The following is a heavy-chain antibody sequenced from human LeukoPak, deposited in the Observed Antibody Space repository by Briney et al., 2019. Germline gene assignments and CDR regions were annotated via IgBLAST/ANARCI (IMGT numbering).Heavy chain of an antibody. D-gene: IGHD5-24*01. CDR3: ARVPGPVEMDTIWIAFDI. V-gene: IGHV1-18*01. CDR2: ISAYNGNT. Sequence: RASVKVSCKASGYTFTSYGISWVRQAPGQGLEWMGWISAYNGNTNYAQKLQGRVTMTTDTSTSTAYMELRSLRSDDTAVYYCARVPGPVEMDTIWIAFDIWGQGTMVTVSS. J-gene: IGHJ3*02. CDR1: GYTFTSYG.